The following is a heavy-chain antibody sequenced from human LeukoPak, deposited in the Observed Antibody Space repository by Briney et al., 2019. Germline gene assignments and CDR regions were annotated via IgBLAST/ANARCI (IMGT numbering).Heavy chain of an antibody. CDR1: GFSFDDFA. D-gene: IGHD6-13*01. J-gene: IGHJ4*02. Sequence: GGSLRLSCAASGFSFDDFAMHWVRQAPGKGLEWVSGINWNSANLAYADSVKGRFTISRDNAKNSLHLQMNSLRTEDTALYYCTRDISAQIAATGNYWGQGILVTVSS. CDR3: TRDISAQIAATGNY. CDR2: INWNSANL. V-gene: IGHV3-9*01.